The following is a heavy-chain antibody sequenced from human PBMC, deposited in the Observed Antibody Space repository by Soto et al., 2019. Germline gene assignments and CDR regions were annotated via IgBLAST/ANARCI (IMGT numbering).Heavy chain of an antibody. Sequence: EVQLLESGGDLVQPGGSLRLSCAASGFTFSNYVMTWVRQAPGKGLDYVSSITASGDVQAYSDSVRGRFTISRDNSRDTLSLPMSSLRVEDTAVYYCAKGSSREGYTWGQGTLVTVSS. CDR3: AKGSSREGYT. CDR2: ITASGDVQ. D-gene: IGHD5-12*01. CDR1: GFTFSNYV. V-gene: IGHV3-23*01. J-gene: IGHJ5*02.